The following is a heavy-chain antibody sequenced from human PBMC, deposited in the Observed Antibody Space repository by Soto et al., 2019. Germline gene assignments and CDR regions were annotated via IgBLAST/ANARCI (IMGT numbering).Heavy chain of an antibody. CDR1: GFTFSSYA. Sequence: QVQLVESGGGVVQPGRSLRLSCAASGFTFSSYAMHWVRQAPGKGLEWVAVISYDGNNKYYADSVKGRFTISRDNSKNTLYLQMNSLRADDTAVYYCARAPTTVTTAYYFDDWGQGTLVTVSS. J-gene: IGHJ4*02. CDR3: ARAPTTVTTAYYFDD. CDR2: ISYDGNNK. V-gene: IGHV3-30-3*01. D-gene: IGHD4-17*01.